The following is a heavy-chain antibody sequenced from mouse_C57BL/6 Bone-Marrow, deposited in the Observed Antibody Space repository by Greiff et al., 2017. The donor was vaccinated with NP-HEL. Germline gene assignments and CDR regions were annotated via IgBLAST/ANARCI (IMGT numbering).Heavy chain of an antibody. CDR3: ARKGYSNFYYFDY. CDR2: INPGSGGT. D-gene: IGHD2-5*01. J-gene: IGHJ2*01. Sequence: VKVVESGAELVRPGTSVKVSCKASGYAFTNYLIEWVKQRPGQGLEWIGVINPGSGGTNYNEKFKGKATLTADKSSSTAYMLLSSLTSEDSAVYFCARKGYSNFYYFDYWGQGTTLTVSS. CDR1: GYAFTNYL. V-gene: IGHV1-54*01.